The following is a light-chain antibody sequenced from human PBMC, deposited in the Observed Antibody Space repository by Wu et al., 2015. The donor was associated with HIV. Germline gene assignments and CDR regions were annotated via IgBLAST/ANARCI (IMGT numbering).Light chain of an antibody. CDR1: QSVSSY. CDR2: DAS. CDR3: QQYASSHS. V-gene: IGKV3-11*01. J-gene: IGKJ1*01. Sequence: EIVLTQSPATLSLSPGERATLSCRASQSVSSYLAWYQQKPGQAPRLLIYDASNRATGIPARFSGSGSGTDFTLTISRLEPEDFAVYYCQQYASSHSFGQGTKVEIK.